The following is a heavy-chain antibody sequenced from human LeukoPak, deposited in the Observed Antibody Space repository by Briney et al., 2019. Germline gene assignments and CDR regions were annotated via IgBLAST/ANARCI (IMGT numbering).Heavy chain of an antibody. CDR2: INHSGST. D-gene: IGHD3-3*01. J-gene: IGHJ1*01. CDR1: GGSFSGYY. Sequence: SETLSLTCAVYGGSFSGYYWSWIRQPPGKGLEWIGEINHSGSTNYNPSLESRVTISVDTSKNQFSLKLSSVTAADTAVYYCARGSLYYDFWSGYIRSEYFQHWGQGTLVTVSS. V-gene: IGHV4-34*01. CDR3: ARGSLYYDFWSGYIRSEYFQH.